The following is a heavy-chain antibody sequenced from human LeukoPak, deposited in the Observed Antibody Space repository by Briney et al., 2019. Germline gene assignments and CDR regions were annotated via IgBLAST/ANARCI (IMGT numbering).Heavy chain of an antibody. D-gene: IGHD6-13*01. J-gene: IGHJ4*02. CDR1: GFTFSSYA. V-gene: IGHV3-23*01. Sequence: GGSLRLSCAASGFTFSSYAMSSVRQAPGKGLEWVSAISGSGGSTYYADSVKGRFTISRDNSKNTLYLQMNSLRAEDTAVYYCAKEEEAAAGIRGGPCDYWGQGTLVTDCS. CDR2: ISGSGGST. CDR3: AKEEEAAAGIRGGPCDY.